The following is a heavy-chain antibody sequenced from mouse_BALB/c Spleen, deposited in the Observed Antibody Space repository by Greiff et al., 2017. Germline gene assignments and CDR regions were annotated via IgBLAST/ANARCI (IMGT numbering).Heavy chain of an antibody. V-gene: IGHV1-9*01. CDR2: ILPGSGST. J-gene: IGHJ4*01. CDR3: ARFDDGYYGAMDY. D-gene: IGHD2-3*01. CDR1: GYTFSSYW. Sequence: QVQLQQSGAELMKPGASVKISCKATGYTFSSYWIEWVKQRPGHGLEWIGEILPGSGSTNYNEKFKGKATFTADTSSNTAYMQLSSLTSEDSAVYYCARFDDGYYGAMDYWGQGTSVTVSS.